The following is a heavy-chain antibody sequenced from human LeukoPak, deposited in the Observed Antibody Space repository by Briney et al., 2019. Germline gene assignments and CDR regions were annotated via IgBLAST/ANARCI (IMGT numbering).Heavy chain of an antibody. CDR3: AKDVGELLTFTDY. CDR1: GFTFDDYA. D-gene: IGHD3-10*01. J-gene: IGHJ4*02. Sequence: GGSLRLSCAASGFTFDDYAMRWVRQAPGKGLEWVSGISWNSGSIGYADSVKGRFTISRDNAKNSLYPQMNSLRAEDTALYYCAKDVGELLTFTDYWGQGTLVTVSS. V-gene: IGHV3-9*01. CDR2: ISWNSGSI.